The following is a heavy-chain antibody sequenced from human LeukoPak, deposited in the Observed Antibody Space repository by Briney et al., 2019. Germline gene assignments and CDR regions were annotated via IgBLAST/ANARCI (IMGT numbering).Heavy chain of an antibody. J-gene: IGHJ6*03. CDR1: GGSISSSSYY. CDR3: ARGRAPMGV. V-gene: IGHV4-39*07. Sequence: SETLSLTCTVSGGSISSSSYYWGWIRQPPGKGLEWIGSIYYSGSTYYNPSLKSRVTISIDTSRNQFSLNLSSVTAADTAVYYCARGRAPMGVWGKGTTVTVSS. CDR2: IYYSGST.